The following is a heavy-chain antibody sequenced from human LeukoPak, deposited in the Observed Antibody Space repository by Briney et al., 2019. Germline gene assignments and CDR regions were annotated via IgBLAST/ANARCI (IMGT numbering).Heavy chain of an antibody. V-gene: IGHV1-46*01. Sequence: ASVKVSCKASGCTFSSYYMHWVRQAPGQGLEWMGIINPSGGSTSYAQKFQGRVTMTRETSTRTVYMELSSLRSEDTAVYYCAREGTAGFDYGGQGTLATVSS. J-gene: IGHJ4*02. CDR1: GCTFSSYY. CDR3: AREGTAGFDY. CDR2: INPSGGST. D-gene: IGHD2-21*02.